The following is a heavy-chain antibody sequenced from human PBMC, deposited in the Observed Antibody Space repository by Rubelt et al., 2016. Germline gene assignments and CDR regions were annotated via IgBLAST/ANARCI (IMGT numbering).Heavy chain of an antibody. CDR2: IDRDGSST. V-gene: IGHV3-74*03. CDR3: ASDPSGPDY. Sequence: EVQLVESGGGLVKPGGSLRLSCAASGFTLSSSSMIWVRQAPGRGLEWVSRIDRDGSSTAHADSVKGRFTISRDNDKKTLYLQMNSLRGDDTAVYFCASDPSGPDYWGQGTVVTVSS. J-gene: IGHJ4*02. D-gene: IGHD1-26*01. CDR1: GFTLSSSS.